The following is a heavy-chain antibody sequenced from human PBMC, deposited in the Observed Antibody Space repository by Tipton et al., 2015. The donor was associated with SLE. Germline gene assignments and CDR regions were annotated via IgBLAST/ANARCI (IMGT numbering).Heavy chain of an antibody. CDR2: ISYDGSNK. Sequence: SLRLSCAASGFTFSSYTMHWVRQAPGKGLEWVVVISYDGSNKYYADSVKGRFTISRDNSKNTLYLQMNSLRAEDTAVYYCARETYYYGSGSYFFDYWGQGTLVTVSS. V-gene: IGHV3-30*04. CDR3: ARETYYYGSGSYFFDY. CDR1: GFTFSSYT. D-gene: IGHD3-10*01. J-gene: IGHJ4*02.